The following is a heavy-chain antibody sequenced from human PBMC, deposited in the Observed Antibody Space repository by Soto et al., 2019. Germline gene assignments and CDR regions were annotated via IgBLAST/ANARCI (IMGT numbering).Heavy chain of an antibody. D-gene: IGHD3-16*02. J-gene: IGHJ4*02. V-gene: IGHV3-23*01. CDR1: GFTFTTYA. Sequence: GSLRLSCAASGFTFTTYAMTWVRQAPGKGLEWVSAVSGSAGTFYADSVKGRFTISRDNSKNTVYLQMNSLRAEDTAVYYCAKEKDYDFVWGSYRYTSDYWGQGTLVTVSS. CDR3: AKEKDYDFVWGSYRYTSDY. CDR2: VSGSAGT.